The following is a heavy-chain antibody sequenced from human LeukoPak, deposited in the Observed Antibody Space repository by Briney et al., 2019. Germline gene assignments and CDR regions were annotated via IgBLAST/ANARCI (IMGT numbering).Heavy chain of an antibody. Sequence: PSETLSLTCTVSGGSISSYYWSWIRQPPGKGLEWIGYIYYSGSTNYNPSLKSRVTISVDTSKNQFSLKLSSVTAADTAVYYCARAIAVAGLAWLDPWGQGTLVTVSS. CDR1: GGSISSYY. D-gene: IGHD6-19*01. J-gene: IGHJ5*02. CDR2: IYYSGST. CDR3: ARAIAVAGLAWLDP. V-gene: IGHV4-59*01.